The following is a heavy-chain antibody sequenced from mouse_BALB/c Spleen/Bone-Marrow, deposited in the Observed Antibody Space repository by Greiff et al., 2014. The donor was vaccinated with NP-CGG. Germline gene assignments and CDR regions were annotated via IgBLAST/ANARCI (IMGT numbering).Heavy chain of an antibody. J-gene: IGHJ3*01. CDR1: GYSFTDYN. CDR3: ARGHDGYRTWFAY. CDR2: IDPSYGGT. D-gene: IGHD2-3*01. V-gene: IGHV1-39*01. Sequence: EVQGVESGPELEKPGASVKMSCKAPGYSFTDYNMNWVKQSNGKSLEWIGNIDPSYGGTTYNQKFKGKATLTVDKSSSTVYMQLKSLTSEDSAVYYCARGHDGYRTWFAYWGQGTLVTVSA.